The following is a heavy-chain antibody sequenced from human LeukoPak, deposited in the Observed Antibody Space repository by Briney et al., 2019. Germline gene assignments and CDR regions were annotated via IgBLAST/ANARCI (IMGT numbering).Heavy chain of an antibody. V-gene: IGHV3-11*01. CDR1: GFTFSDYY. J-gene: IGHJ6*03. D-gene: IGHD1-26*01. Sequence: GGSLRLSCAASGFTFSDYYMNWIRQAPGKGLECISYISSTGSPMYYADSVRGRFTISRDNAKNSLYLQMNSLRAEDTAVYYCASTPREGKNGNYYYMDVGGRGARVPVPS. CDR2: ISSTGSPM. CDR3: ASTPREGKNGNYYYMDV.